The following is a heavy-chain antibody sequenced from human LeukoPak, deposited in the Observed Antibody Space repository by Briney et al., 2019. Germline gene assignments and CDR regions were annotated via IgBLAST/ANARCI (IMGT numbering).Heavy chain of an antibody. V-gene: IGHV4-34*01. CDR3: ARRTVTQQFDY. CDR2: INHSGST. J-gene: IGHJ4*02. Sequence: SETLSLTCAVYGGSFSGYYWSWIRRPPGKGLEWIGEINHSGSTNYNPSLKSRVTISVDTSKNQFSLKLSSVTAADTAVYYCARRTVTQQFDYWGQGTLVTVSS. CDR1: GGSFSGYY. D-gene: IGHD4-17*01.